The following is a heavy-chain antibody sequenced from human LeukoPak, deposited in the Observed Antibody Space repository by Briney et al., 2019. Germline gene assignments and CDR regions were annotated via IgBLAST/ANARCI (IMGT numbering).Heavy chain of an antibody. Sequence: GGSLRLSCAASGVTFSSYTMSWVRQAPGKGLGWGSAISGSGGSTYYAHSVKGRFTISRDNSKNTLYLQMTSLRAENTAVYYCASHHYYESSGLDDYFDYWGQGTLVTVSS. J-gene: IGHJ4*02. V-gene: IGHV3-23*01. CDR2: ISGSGGST. D-gene: IGHD3-22*01. CDR3: ASHHYYESSGLDDYFDY. CDR1: GVTFSSYT.